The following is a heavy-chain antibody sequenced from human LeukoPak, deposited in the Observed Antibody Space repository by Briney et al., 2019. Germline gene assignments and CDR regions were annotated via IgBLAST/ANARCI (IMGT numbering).Heavy chain of an antibody. V-gene: IGHV4-34*01. J-gene: IGHJ4*02. Sequence: SETLSLTCAVYGGSFSGYYWSWIRQPPGKGLEWIGEINHSGSTNYNPSLKSRVTISVDTSKNQFSLKLSSVTAADTAVYYCARVRGRPSLAQYSSWLGPPYYFDYWGQGTLVTVSS. CDR2: INHSGST. D-gene: IGHD6-19*01. CDR3: ARVRGRPSLAQYSSWLGPPYYFDY. CDR1: GGSFSGYY.